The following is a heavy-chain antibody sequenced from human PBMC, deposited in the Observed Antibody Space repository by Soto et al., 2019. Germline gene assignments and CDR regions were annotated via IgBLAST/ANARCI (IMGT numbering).Heavy chain of an antibody. CDR1: GYTFTGYY. J-gene: IGHJ4*02. CDR2: INPNSGDT. D-gene: IGHD1-26*01. CDR3: ASGAWGYSGSPGADY. V-gene: IGHV1-2*04. Sequence: ASVQVSCKASGYTFTGYYMHWVRQAPGQGLVWMGWINPNSGDTHYAQKFQGWVTMTRDRSINTAYMELRSLRSDDTAVYYCASGAWGYSGSPGADYWGQGTLVTVSS.